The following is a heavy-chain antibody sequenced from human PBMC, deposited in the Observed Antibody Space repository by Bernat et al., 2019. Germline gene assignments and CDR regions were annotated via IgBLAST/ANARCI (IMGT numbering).Heavy chain of an antibody. CDR3: TTAIGRVQLGFFVY. V-gene: IGHV3-15*04. J-gene: IGHJ4*02. CDR1: GFTFSNAW. D-gene: IGHD3-16*01. Sequence: EVQLVESGGGLVKPGESLRLSCAASGFTFSNAWMNWVRQAPGRGLEWVGRIGTKTDGGTTDYAAPVKGRFAISRDDSKNTLYLQMNSLKTEDTAIYYCTTAIGRVQLGFFVYWGQGTLATVSS. CDR2: IGTKTDGGTT.